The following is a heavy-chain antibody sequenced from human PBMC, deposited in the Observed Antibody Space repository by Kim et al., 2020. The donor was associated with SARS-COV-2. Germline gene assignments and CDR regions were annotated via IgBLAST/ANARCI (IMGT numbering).Heavy chain of an antibody. V-gene: IGHV3-11*05. D-gene: IGHD6-6*01. Sequence: YADSVKGRFTISRDNAKNSLYLQMNSLRAEDSAVYYCARAIAARPRLADYWGQGTLVTVSS. CDR3: ARAIAARPRLADY. J-gene: IGHJ4*02.